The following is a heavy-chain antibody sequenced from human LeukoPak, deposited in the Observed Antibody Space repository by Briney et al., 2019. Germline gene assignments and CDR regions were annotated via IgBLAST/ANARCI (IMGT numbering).Heavy chain of an antibody. V-gene: IGHV3-30-3*01. CDR1: GFTFSSYA. D-gene: IGHD2-21*02. CDR2: ISYDGSNK. Sequence: GGSLRLSCAASGFTFSSYAMHWVRQAPGKGLEWVAVISYDGSNKYYADSVKGRFTISRDNSKNTLYLQMNSLRAEDTAVYYCAREGSGDSYYFDYWGQGTLVNVSS. CDR3: AREGSGDSYYFDY. J-gene: IGHJ4*02.